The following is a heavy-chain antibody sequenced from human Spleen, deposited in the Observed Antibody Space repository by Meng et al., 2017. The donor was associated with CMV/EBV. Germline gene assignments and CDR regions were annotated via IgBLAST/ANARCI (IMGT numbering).Heavy chain of an antibody. CDR3: ARDYDSSGGGCYGMDV. J-gene: IGHJ6*02. Sequence: GGSLRLSCAASGFTFSSYSMNWVRQAPGKGLEWVSSISSSSSYIYYADSVKGRFTISRDNAKNSLYLQMNSLRAEDTAVYYCARDYDSSGGGCYGMDVWGQGTTVTVSS. CDR2: ISSSSSYI. D-gene: IGHD3-22*01. CDR1: GFTFSSYS. V-gene: IGHV3-21*01.